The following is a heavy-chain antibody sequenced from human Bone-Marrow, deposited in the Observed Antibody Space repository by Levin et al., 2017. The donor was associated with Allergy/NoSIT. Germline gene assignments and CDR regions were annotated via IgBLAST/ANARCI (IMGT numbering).Heavy chain of an antibody. D-gene: IGHD5-18*01. CDR2: SSAYNGNT. CDR1: GYTFASFG. J-gene: IGHJ4*02. Sequence: GASVKVSCKASGYTFASFGISWVRQAPGQGLEWMGWSSAYNGNTKYGQKLQGRVTMTTDTSTSTAYMELRSLRSDDTAVYFCTRDLGEDTTMIFFDFWGQGTLVTVSS. V-gene: IGHV1-18*01. CDR3: TRDLGEDTTMIFFDF.